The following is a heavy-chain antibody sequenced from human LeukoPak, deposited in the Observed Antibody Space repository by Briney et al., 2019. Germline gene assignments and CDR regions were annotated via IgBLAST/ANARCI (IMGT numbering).Heavy chain of an antibody. J-gene: IGHJ6*03. D-gene: IGHD2-2*02. V-gene: IGHV4-39*01. CDR2: IYYCGST. CDR1: GGSISSSSYY. CDR3: ARLRCSSTSCYIRYYYYMDV. Sequence: SETLSLTCTVSGGSISSSSYYWGWIRQPPGKGLERIGSIYYCGSTYYNPSLKSRVTISVDTSKNQFSLKLSSVTAADTAVYYCARLRCSSTSCYIRYYYYMDVWGKGTTVTVS.